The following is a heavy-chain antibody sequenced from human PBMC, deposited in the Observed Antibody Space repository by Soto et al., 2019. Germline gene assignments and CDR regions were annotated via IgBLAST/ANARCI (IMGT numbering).Heavy chain of an antibody. Sequence: SETLSLTCTVSGGSISNYYWSWIRQPPGKGLEWIGYIYYSGSTNYNPSLKSRVTISVDTSKNQFSLKLSSVTAADTAVYYCARRYGGTLDYLRQGTLVTVSS. J-gene: IGHJ4*02. D-gene: IGHD4-17*01. CDR3: ARRYGGTLDY. V-gene: IGHV4-59*08. CDR1: GGSISNYY. CDR2: IYYSGST.